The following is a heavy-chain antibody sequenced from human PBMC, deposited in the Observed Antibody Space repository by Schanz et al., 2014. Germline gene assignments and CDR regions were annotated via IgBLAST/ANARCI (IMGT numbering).Heavy chain of an antibody. V-gene: IGHV1-46*03. CDR3: ARDGEAAAGCDY. J-gene: IGHJ4*02. CDR1: GYIFGSHG. D-gene: IGHD6-13*01. Sequence: QVRLVQSGAEAKKPGASVKVSCKASGYIFGSHGMTWVPQAPGQGPEWMGIINPSGGSTGYAQKFQGRVTMTRDTSTSTVYMELSSLRSEDTAVYYCARDGEAAAGCDYWGQGTLVTVSS. CDR2: INPSGGST.